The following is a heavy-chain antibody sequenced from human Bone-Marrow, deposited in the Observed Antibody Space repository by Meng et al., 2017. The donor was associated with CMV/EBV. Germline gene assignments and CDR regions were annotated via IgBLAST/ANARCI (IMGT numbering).Heavy chain of an antibody. CDR2: MNPNSGNT. J-gene: IGHJ6*02. CDR3: ARTKQYCSSTSCYPYYYYGMDV. V-gene: IGHV1-8*03. Sequence: ASVKVPCKASGYTFTGYYMHWVRQATGQGLEWMGWMNPNSGNTGYAQKFQGRVTITRNTSISTAYMELSSLRSEDTAVYYCARTKQYCSSTSCYPYYYYGMDVWGQGTTVTVSS. D-gene: IGHD2-2*01. CDR1: GYTFTGYY.